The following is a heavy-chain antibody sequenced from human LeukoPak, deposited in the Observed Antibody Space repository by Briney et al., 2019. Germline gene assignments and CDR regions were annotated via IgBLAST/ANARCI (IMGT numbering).Heavy chain of an antibody. Sequence: GGSLRLSCAASGFTFSSYWMSWVRQAPGKGLEWVPNIKRDGSEKYYEDSVKGRFSISRDNAKNSLYLQMNSLRAEDTAVYYCAKGVVVAPDVTPFDYWGQGTLVTVSS. D-gene: IGHD2-2*01. J-gene: IGHJ4*02. CDR3: AKGVVVAPDVTPFDY. V-gene: IGHV3-7*03. CDR2: IKRDGSEK. CDR1: GFTFSSYW.